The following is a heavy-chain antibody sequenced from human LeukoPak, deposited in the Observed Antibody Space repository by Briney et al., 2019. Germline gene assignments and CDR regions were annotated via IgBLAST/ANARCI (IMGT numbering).Heavy chain of an antibody. CDR2: INHSGST. CDR1: GGSFSGYY. J-gene: IGHJ6*02. V-gene: IGHV4-34*01. Sequence: SETLSLTCAVYGGSFSGYYWSWIRQPPGKGLEWIGEINHSGSTNYNPSLKSRVTISVDTSKNQFSLKPSSVTAADTAVYYCARGLESNYYYYGMDVWGQGTTVTVSS. CDR3: ARGLESNYYYYGMDV.